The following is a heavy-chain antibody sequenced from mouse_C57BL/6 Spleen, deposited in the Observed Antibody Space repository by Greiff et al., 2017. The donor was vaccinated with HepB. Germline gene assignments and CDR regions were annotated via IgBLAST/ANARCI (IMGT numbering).Heavy chain of an antibody. CDR1: GYTFTSYW. CDR3: ATDSSGYGLFAY. Sequence: VQLQQPGAELVRPGSSVKLSCKASGYTFTSYWMDWVKQRPGQGLEWIGNIYPSDSETHYNQKFKDKATLTVDKSSSTAYMQLSSLTSADSAVYYCATDSSGYGLFAYWGQGTLVTVSA. J-gene: IGHJ3*01. D-gene: IGHD3-2*02. V-gene: IGHV1-61*01. CDR2: IYPSDSET.